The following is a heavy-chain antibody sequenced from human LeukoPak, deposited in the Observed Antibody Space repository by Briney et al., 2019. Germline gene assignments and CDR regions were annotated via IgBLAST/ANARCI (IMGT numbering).Heavy chain of an antibody. CDR3: ARVSSSWYSYMDV. CDR1: GYTFTTYW. Sequence: GEPLKISCRASGYTFTTYWIGWWSQLPGGGREGLVIIYPGDSDTKYSPSFQGQVTISADNSITTAYLQWSSLKASDTAMYYCARVSSSWYSYMDVWGKGTTVTVSS. D-gene: IGHD6-13*01. J-gene: IGHJ6*03. V-gene: IGHV5-51*01. CDR2: IYPGDSDT.